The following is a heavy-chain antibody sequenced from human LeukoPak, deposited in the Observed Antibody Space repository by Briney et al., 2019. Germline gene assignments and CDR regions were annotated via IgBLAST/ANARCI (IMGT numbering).Heavy chain of an antibody. Sequence: SETLSLTCAVYGGSFSGYYWSWIRQPPGKGLEWIGYIYYSGSTYYNPSLKSRVTISVDTSKNQFSLKLSSVTAADTAVYYCVRHRDGYFDYWGQGTLVTVSS. J-gene: IGHJ4*02. CDR3: VRHRDGYFDY. D-gene: IGHD5-24*01. CDR2: IYYSGST. V-gene: IGHV4-34*09. CDR1: GGSFSGYY.